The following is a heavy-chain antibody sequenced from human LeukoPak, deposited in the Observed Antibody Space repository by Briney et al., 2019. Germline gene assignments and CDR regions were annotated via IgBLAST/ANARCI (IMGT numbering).Heavy chain of an antibody. V-gene: IGHV3-53*01. CDR1: GFTVSSNY. J-gene: IGHJ4*02. Sequence: GGSLRLSCAASGFTVSSNYMSWVRQAPEKGLEWVSIIYSGGTTHYADSVKGRFTISRDNSKNTLDLQMNTLRAEDTAVYYCARGWPYYLDYWGQGTLVTVSS. CDR2: IYSGGTT. CDR3: ARGWPYYLDY.